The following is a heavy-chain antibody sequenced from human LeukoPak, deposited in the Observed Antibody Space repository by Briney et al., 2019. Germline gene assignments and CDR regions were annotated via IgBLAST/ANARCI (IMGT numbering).Heavy chain of an antibody. CDR2: ISHSGST. CDR3: ARNYDSSGYYHFFDY. CDR1: GGSFSGYY. J-gene: IGHJ4*02. V-gene: IGHV4-34*01. Sequence: SETLSLTCAVYGGSFSGYYWSWIRQPPGKGLEWIGEISHSGSTNYNPSLKSRVTISVDTSKNQFSLKLSSVTAADTAVYYCARNYDSSGYYHFFDYWGQGTLVTVSS. D-gene: IGHD3-22*01.